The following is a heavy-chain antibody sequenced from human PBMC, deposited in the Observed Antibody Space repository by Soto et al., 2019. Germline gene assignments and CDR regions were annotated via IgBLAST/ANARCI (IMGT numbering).Heavy chain of an antibody. Sequence: QVQLVQSGAEVKEPGAPVKVPCRPSGYTFTDHNINGVRQAPGQGPEYMGWIHPNSGDTKYTQRFQGRVTMTRDTSISTAYMELRRLTSDDTAVYYCARDLSRQSWKWFDPWGQGTLVTVSS. V-gene: IGHV1-2*02. CDR2: IHPNSGDT. D-gene: IGHD1-1*01. CDR3: ARDLSRQSWKWFDP. J-gene: IGHJ5*02. CDR1: GYTFTDHN.